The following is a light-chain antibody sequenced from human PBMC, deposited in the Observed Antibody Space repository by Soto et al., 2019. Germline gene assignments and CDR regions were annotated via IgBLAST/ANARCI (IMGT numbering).Light chain of an antibody. Sequence: QTPTTLSVSLGERATLSCRASQSINSNLAWYQQKPGQAPRLLMFRASIRAAGFPDRFSGSGSGTEFNITISRLQSEDSAVYYCQKYNNWPRATFGGGTKVDIK. J-gene: IGKJ4*01. CDR2: RAS. V-gene: IGKV3-15*01. CDR1: QSINSN. CDR3: QKYNNWPRAT.